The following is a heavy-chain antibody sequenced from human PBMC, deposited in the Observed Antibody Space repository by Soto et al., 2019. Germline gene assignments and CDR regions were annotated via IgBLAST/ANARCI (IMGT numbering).Heavy chain of an antibody. V-gene: IGHV4-31*03. CDR1: GGSISSGGYY. CDR3: ALPDYGGPRQGYFDC. Sequence: QVQLQESGPGLVKPSQTLSLTCTVSGGSISSGGYYWSWIRQHPGKGLEWIGYIYYSGSTYSNPSLKSRVTISVDTSKNQFSLKLSSVTAADTAVYYCALPDYGGPRQGYFDCWGQGTLVTVSS. D-gene: IGHD4-17*01. CDR2: IYYSGST. J-gene: IGHJ4*02.